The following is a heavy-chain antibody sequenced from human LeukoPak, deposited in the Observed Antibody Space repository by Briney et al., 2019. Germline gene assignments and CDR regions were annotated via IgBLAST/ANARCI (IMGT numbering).Heavy chain of an antibody. V-gene: IGHV3-23*01. CDR3: ARDWIEYCGGDCYFDY. CDR2: ITGSGGST. CDR1: GFIFSNYA. Sequence: GGSLRLSCAASGFIFSNYAMSWVRQAPGKGLEWVSAITGSGGSTYYADSVKGRFTISRDNSKNTLYLQMNSLRDEDTAVYYCARDWIEYCGGDCYFDYWGQGTLVTVSS. J-gene: IGHJ4*02. D-gene: IGHD2-21*02.